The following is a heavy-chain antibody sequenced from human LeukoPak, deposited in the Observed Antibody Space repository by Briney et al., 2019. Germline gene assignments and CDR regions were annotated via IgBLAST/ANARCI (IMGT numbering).Heavy chain of an antibody. CDR3: AGYYDILTFDP. CDR2: ISAYNGNT. J-gene: IGHJ5*02. D-gene: IGHD3-9*01. CDR1: GGPFYSYS. V-gene: IGHV1-18*01. Sequence: GSSVEVFFKGSGGPFYSYSISWGRPAPGQGVVWMGWISAYNGNTNYAQKLQGRVTMTTDTSTSTAYMELRSLRSDDTAVYYCAGYYDILTFDPWGRGTLVTVSS.